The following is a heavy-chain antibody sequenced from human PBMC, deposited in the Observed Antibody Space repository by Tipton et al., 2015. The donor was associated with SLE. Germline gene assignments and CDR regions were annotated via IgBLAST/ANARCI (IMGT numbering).Heavy chain of an antibody. CDR3: ASGSWATYYYYGMDV. J-gene: IGHJ6*02. CDR1: GGSISSSSYY. V-gene: IGHV4-39*07. D-gene: IGHD1-26*01. CDR2: INHSGST. Sequence: TLSLTCTVSGGSISSSSYYWGWIRQPPGKGLEWIGEINHSGSTNYNPSLKSRVTISVDTSKNQFSLKLSSVTAADTAVYYCASGSWATYYYYGMDVWGQGTTVTVSS.